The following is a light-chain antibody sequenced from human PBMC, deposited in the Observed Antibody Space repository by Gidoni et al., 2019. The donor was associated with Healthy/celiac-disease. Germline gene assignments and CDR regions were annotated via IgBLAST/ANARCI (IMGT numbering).Light chain of an antibody. Sequence: DRQMTQHPSSLSASVGDRVTITCRASQSISSYLNWYQQKPGKAPKLLIYAASSLQSGVPSRFSGSGSGTDFTLTISSLQPEDFATYYCQQSYSTPYTFGQXTKLEIK. V-gene: IGKV1-39*01. J-gene: IGKJ2*01. CDR3: QQSYSTPYT. CDR1: QSISSY. CDR2: AAS.